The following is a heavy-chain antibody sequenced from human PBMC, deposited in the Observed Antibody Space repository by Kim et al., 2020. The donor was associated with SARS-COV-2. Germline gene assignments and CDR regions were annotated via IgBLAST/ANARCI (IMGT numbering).Heavy chain of an antibody. V-gene: IGHV3-21*01. J-gene: IGHJ4*02. Sequence: YYADSLKGRFTISRDNAKNSLYLQMDRQRAEETAVYCCARGNNWNGLVDDWGQRTLVTVTS. D-gene: IGHD1-1*01. CDR3: ARGNNWNGLVDD.